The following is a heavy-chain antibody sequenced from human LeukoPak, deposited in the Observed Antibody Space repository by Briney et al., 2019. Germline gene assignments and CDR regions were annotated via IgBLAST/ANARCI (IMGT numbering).Heavy chain of an antibody. J-gene: IGHJ4*02. Sequence: GGSLRLSCAAPGFTFSSYGMHWARQAPGKGLEWVAFIQYDGSNKYYADSVKGRFTISRDNSKNTLSLQMNSLRAEDTAIYYCATYRQVLLPFESWGQGTLVTVSS. D-gene: IGHD2-8*02. CDR2: IQYDGSNK. CDR3: ATYRQVLLPFES. V-gene: IGHV3-30*02. CDR1: GFTFSSYG.